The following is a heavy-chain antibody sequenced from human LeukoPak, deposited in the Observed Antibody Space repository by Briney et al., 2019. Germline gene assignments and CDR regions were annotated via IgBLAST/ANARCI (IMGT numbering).Heavy chain of an antibody. Sequence: GGSLRLSCAASGFTFSNYCMHWVRQAPGKGLVWVSRIKYNGSHTDYADSVKGRFTISRDNAKNTLFLQMNSLRAEDTAVYYCATARRQGYNLVDSWSQGTLVTVYS. V-gene: IGHV3-74*01. CDR3: ATARRQGYNLVDS. CDR2: IKYNGSHT. J-gene: IGHJ5*02. CDR1: GFTFSNYC. D-gene: IGHD5-24*01.